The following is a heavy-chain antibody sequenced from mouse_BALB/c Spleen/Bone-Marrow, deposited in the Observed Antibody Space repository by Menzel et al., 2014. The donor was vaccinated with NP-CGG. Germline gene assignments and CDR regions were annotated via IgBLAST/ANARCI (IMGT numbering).Heavy chain of an antibody. CDR3: ARQITTVDYAMDY. D-gene: IGHD1-1*01. Sequence: VKLMESGAELAKPGASVKMSCKASGYTFTSYWIGYINPSTGYTEYNQKFKDKATLTADKSSSTAYMQLSSLTSEDSAVYYCARQITTVDYAMDYWGQGTSVTVSS. J-gene: IGHJ4*01. CDR1: GYTFTSYW. V-gene: IGHV1-4*01. CDR2: INPSTGYT.